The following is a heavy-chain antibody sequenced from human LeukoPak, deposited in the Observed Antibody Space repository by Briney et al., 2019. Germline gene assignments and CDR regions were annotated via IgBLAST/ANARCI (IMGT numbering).Heavy chain of an antibody. CDR1: GGTFSSYA. V-gene: IGHV1-69*13. D-gene: IGHD6-19*01. J-gene: IGHJ5*02. CDR3: ARDDSSGSAFDP. Sequence: GASVKVSCKASGGTFSSYAISWVRQAPGQGLEWMGGIIPIFGTANYAQKFQGRVTITADESTSTAYMELSSLRSEDTAVYYCARDDSSGSAFDPWGQGTLVTVSS. CDR2: IIPIFGTA.